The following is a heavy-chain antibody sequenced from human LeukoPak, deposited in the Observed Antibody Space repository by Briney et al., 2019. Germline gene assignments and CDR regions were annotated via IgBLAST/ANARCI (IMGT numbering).Heavy chain of an antibody. Sequence: ASVRVSCKASGYTFTGYYIHWVRQAPGQGLEWMGWITPNSGGTNYAQKFQGRVTMTRDTSITTAYMELTSLRSDDTAVYYCALYDIWSGYPDYWGQGTLATVSS. J-gene: IGHJ4*02. D-gene: IGHD3-3*01. CDR3: ALYDIWSGYPDY. CDR2: ITPNSGGT. CDR1: GYTFTGYY. V-gene: IGHV1-2*02.